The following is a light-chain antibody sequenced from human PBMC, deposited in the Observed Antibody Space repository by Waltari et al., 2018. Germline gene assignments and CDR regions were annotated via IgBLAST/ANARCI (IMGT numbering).Light chain of an antibody. CDR2: EGS. J-gene: IGLJ2*01. Sequence: QSALTQPASVSGSPGQSITISCTGTSSDVGSYNLVSWYQQHPGKAPKLMIYEGSKRPSGVSNRVAGSKTGNTASLTIFGLQAEDEADYYCCSYGGFSNMLFGGGTKVTVL. V-gene: IGLV2-23*01. CDR3: CSYGGFSNML. CDR1: SSDVGSYNL.